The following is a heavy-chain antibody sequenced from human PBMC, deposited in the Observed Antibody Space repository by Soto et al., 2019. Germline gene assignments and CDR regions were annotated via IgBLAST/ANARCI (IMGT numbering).Heavy chain of an antibody. Sequence: GGSLRLSCAASGFTFSNYWMSWVRQLPGKGLEWVANMKPDGGEINYVDSVKGRFPISRANAQNSMSLQMNSLRVEDTAVYYCVRHRGYSSFDYWGQGTPVTVSS. CDR3: VRHRGYSSFDY. CDR1: GFTFSNYW. CDR2: MKPDGGEI. D-gene: IGHD4-4*01. J-gene: IGHJ4*02. V-gene: IGHV3-7*01.